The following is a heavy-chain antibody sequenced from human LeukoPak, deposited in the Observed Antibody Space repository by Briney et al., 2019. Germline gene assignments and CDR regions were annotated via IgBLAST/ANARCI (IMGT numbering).Heavy chain of an antibody. V-gene: IGHV4-39*07. CDR2: IYYSGIT. CDR3: ARDVYSYNLDAEY. D-gene: IGHD5-18*01. CDR1: GGSISSSSYY. Sequence: PSETLSLTCTVSGGSISSSSYYWGWIRQPPGKGLEWIGSIYYSGITYYNPSLRSRVTISVDTSKNQFSLKLTSVTAADTAVYYCARDVYSYNLDAEYWGQGTLVTVSS. J-gene: IGHJ4*02.